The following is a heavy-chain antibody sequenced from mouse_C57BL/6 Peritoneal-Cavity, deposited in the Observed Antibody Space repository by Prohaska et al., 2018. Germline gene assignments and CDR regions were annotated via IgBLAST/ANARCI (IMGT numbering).Heavy chain of an antibody. V-gene: IGHV4-1*01. CDR1: GIDFSRYW. Sequence: EVKLLQSGGCLVQPGGSLKLSCSASGIDFSRYWISLVLRAPGKGLEWIGEINPDSSTINYAPSLKDKFIISRDNAKNTLYLQMSKVRSEDTALYYCARTLPESFDYWGQGTTLTVSS. CDR3: ARTLPESFDY. CDR2: INPDSSTI. D-gene: IGHD1-1*01. J-gene: IGHJ2*01.